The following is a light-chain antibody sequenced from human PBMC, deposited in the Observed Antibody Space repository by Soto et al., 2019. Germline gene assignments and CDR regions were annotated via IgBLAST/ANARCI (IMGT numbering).Light chain of an antibody. J-gene: IGKJ5*01. CDR3: QQSYSTPGT. V-gene: IGKV1-39*01. CDR1: QSISSY. CDR2: AAS. Sequence: DLQMTQSPSSLSASVGDRVTITCRASQSISSYLNWYQQKPGKAPKLLIYAASSLQSAVPSRFSGSGSGTDFPLTISSLQPEDFATYYCQQSYSTPGTFGQGTRLEIK.